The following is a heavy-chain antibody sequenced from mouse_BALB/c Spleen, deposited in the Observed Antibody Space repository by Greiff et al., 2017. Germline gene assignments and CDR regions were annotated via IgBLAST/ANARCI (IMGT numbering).Heavy chain of an antibody. CDR2: ISSGGSYT. D-gene: IGHD1-2*01. V-gene: IGHV5-9-3*01. Sequence: EVKLMESGGGLVKPGGSLKLSCAASGFTFSSYAMSWVRQTPEKRLEWVATISSGGSYTYYPDSVKGRFTISRDNAKNTLYLQMSSLRSEDTAMYYCARHRRDHYYGYGFDYWGQGTTLTVSS. CDR1: GFTFSSYA. CDR3: ARHRRDHYYGYGFDY. J-gene: IGHJ2*01.